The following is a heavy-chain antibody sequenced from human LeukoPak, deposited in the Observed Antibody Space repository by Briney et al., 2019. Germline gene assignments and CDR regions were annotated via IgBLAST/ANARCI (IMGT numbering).Heavy chain of an antibody. Sequence: SETLSLTCTVSGGFIKSYYWSWIRQPPGKGLECIGHISYTGSTYYKPSLESRVTISVDMAKNQISLKLSSVTAADTAVYYCARYEEFSTGYSASSPRHYFDHWGQGTLVTVSS. V-gene: IGHV4-59*01. CDR3: ARYEEFSTGYSASSPRHYFDH. J-gene: IGHJ4*02. CDR2: ISYTGST. CDR1: GGFIKSYY. D-gene: IGHD3/OR15-3a*01.